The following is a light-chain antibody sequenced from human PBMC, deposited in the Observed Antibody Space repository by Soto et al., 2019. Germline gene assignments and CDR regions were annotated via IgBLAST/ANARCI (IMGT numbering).Light chain of an antibody. CDR2: NTS. J-gene: IGLJ2*01. V-gene: IGLV7-43*01. Sequence: QTVVTQEPSLTVSPGGTVTLTCASSTGAVTSGHYPNWFQQKPGQAPRALIYNTSKKYSWTPARFSGSLLGGKAALTLSGVQPEDEAEYYCQFYFGGSQVFGGGTQVTVL. CDR1: TGAVTSGHY. CDR3: QFYFGGSQV.